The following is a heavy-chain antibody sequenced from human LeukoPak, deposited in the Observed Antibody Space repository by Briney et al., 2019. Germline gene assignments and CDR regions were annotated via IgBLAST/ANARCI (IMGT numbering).Heavy chain of an antibody. CDR1: GVSISTSEW. V-gene: IGHV4-4*02. CDR2: IHRDGRT. J-gene: IGHJ4*02. Sequence: SETLSLTCAVSGVSISTSEWWIWVRQPPGQGLEWIGEIHRDGRTRYNPSLTSRVTMSMDYSKNQFSLDVRFVTAADTAIYYCGKTDIYFNPIDYWGPGSLVTVSS. CDR3: GKTDIYFNPIDY. D-gene: IGHD3-9*01.